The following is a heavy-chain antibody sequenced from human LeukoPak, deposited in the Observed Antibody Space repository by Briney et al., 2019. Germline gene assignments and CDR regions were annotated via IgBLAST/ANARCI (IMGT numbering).Heavy chain of an antibody. D-gene: IGHD3-3*01. V-gene: IGHV3-30*18. CDR2: ISYDGSNK. J-gene: IGHJ4*02. Sequence: GRSLRLSCAASGFTFSSYGMPWVRQAPGKGLEWVAVISYDGSNKYYADSVKGQFTISRDNSKNTLYLQMNSLRAEDTAVYYCAKSNVRFLEWLYFDYWGQGTLVTVSS. CDR1: GFTFSSYG. CDR3: AKSNVRFLEWLYFDY.